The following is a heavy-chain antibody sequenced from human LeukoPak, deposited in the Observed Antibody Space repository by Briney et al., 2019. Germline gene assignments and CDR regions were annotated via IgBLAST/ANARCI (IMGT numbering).Heavy chain of an antibody. V-gene: IGHV4-34*01. CDR3: ARRYSSSVSWFDP. CDR2: INHSGST. D-gene: IGHD6-13*01. CDR1: GGSFSGYY. J-gene: IGHJ5*02. Sequence: SETLSLTCAVYGGSFSGYYCSWIRQPPGKGLEWIGEINHSGSTNYNPSLKSRVTISVDTSKNQFSPKLSSVTAADTAVYYCARRYSSSVSWFDPWSQGTLVTVSS.